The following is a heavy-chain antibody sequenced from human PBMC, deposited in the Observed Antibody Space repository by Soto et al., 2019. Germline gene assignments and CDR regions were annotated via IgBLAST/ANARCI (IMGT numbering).Heavy chain of an antibody. CDR2: IYHSDSRT. CDR1: GYTFANFW. D-gene: IGHD2-15*01. V-gene: IGHV5-51*01. J-gene: IGHJ1*01. CDR3: SKFKYCTPVRYLQR. Sequence: PGASLKISCESSGYTFANFWIGWVREVTGKGLAWVAIIYHSDSRTIYSPSFHGPVTIAPHKSISTPYLRRTSLEHSACVICYLSKFKYCTPVRYLQRGGQGTPVTVSS.